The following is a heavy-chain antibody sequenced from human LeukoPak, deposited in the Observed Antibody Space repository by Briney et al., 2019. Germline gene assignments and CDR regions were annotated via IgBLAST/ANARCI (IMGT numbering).Heavy chain of an antibody. CDR3: ARYRTGYSSSLDY. D-gene: IGHD6-13*01. V-gene: IGHV4-59*01. J-gene: IGHJ4*02. Sequence: SETLSLTCTVSGGSISSYYWSWIRQPPGKGLEWIGYIYYSGGTNYNPSLKSRVTISVDTSKNQFSLKLSSVTAADTAVYYCARYRTGYSSSLDYWGQGTLVTVSS. CDR1: GGSISSYY. CDR2: IYYSGGT.